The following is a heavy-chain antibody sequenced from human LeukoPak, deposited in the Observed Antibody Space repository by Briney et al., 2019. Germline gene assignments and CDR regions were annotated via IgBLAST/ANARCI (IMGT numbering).Heavy chain of an antibody. Sequence: AGSLRLPCAVSGFSFSTYALHWVRQAPGMGLEWVSGISCDGYSTYYADSVKGRFTISRDNSKNTVYLQMNSLRDEDTAVYYCAKRSGSPRPEYFDYWGQRTLVTVSS. D-gene: IGHD1-14*01. V-gene: IGHV3-23*01. J-gene: IGHJ4*02. CDR1: GFSFSTYA. CDR2: ISCDGYST. CDR3: AKRSGSPRPEYFDY.